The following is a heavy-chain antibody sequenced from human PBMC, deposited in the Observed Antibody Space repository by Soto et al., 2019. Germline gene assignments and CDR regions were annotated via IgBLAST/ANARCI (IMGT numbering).Heavy chain of an antibody. CDR1: GYSFSDYD. CDR2: MNPNSGNT. CDR3: ARDNKYNWNDEGWFDP. Sequence: QVQLVQSGAEVKKPGVSVKVSCKASGYSFSDYDINWVRQATGQAPEWMGWMNPNSGNTGYAQKFQGRVSMTRNTSINTAYMELSRLGCEDTAVYYCARDNKYNWNDEGWFDPWGQGTLVTVSS. V-gene: IGHV1-8*01. D-gene: IGHD1-20*01. J-gene: IGHJ5*02.